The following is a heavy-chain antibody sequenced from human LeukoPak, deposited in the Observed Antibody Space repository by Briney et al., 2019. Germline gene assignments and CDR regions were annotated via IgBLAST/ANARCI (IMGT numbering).Heavy chain of an antibody. D-gene: IGHD1-26*01. CDR1: GFRFNTYW. V-gene: IGHV3-7*01. J-gene: IGHJ4*02. CDR2: IKQDGNEK. Sequence: GGSLRLSCAASGFRFNTYWMSWVRQAPGKGLEWVANIKQDGNEKYYADSVKGRFTISRDNGKNSLDLQMNSLRAEDTAVYYCAKDRVFSGTYSYFDSWGRGTLVTVSS. CDR3: AKDRVFSGTYSYFDS.